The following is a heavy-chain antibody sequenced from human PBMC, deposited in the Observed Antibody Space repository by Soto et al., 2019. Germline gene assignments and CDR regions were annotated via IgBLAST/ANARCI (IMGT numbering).Heavy chain of an antibody. Sequence: GSLRLSCAASGFTFNNYAMGWVRQAPGKGLEWVSAITGSGSDTYYLDSVKGWFTISRDNSRNTLFLQVNSLRAEDTAIYYCAKLGSSAWSPHYYFDYWGQGTLVTVSS. CDR1: GFTFNNYA. CDR2: ITGSGSDT. J-gene: IGHJ4*02. V-gene: IGHV3-23*01. CDR3: AKLGSSAWSPHYYFDY. D-gene: IGHD3-10*01.